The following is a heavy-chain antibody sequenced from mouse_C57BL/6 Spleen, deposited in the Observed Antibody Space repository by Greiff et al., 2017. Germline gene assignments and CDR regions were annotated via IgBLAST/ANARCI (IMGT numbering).Heavy chain of an antibody. V-gene: IGHV3-6*01. J-gene: IGHJ3*01. Sequence: EVQLQQSGPGLVKPSQSLSLTCSVTGYSITSGYYWNWIRQFPGNKLEWMGYISYDGSNNYNPSLKNRISITRDTSKNQFFLKLNSVTTEDTATYYCARGEIYDGYPAWFAYWGQGTLVTVSA. CDR2: ISYDGSN. D-gene: IGHD2-3*01. CDR3: ARGEIYDGYPAWFAY. CDR1: GYSITSGYY.